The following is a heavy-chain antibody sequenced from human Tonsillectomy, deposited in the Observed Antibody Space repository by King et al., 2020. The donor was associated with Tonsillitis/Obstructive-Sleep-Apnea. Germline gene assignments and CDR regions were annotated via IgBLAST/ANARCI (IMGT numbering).Heavy chain of an antibody. V-gene: IGHV4-39*01. CDR3: ARHDGPYCGGDCYFGTHY. Sequence: QLQESSPGLVKPSETLSLTCTVSGGSIRSSSNYWGWIRQPPGKGLEWIGSIYYTGSTYYRPSLKSRVTISVDTSKNQFSLKLSSVTAADTAVYYCARHDGPYCGGDCYFGTHYWGQGTLVTVSS. D-gene: IGHD2-21*01. CDR1: GGSIRSSSNY. J-gene: IGHJ4*02. CDR2: IYYTGST.